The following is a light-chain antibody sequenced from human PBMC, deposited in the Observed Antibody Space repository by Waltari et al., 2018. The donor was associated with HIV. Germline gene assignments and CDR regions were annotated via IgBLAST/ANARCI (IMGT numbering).Light chain of an antibody. J-gene: IGKJ1*01. CDR1: QSVLSSSSYRGY. Sequence: IVMTQSPDSLAVSLGERATINCKSSQSVLSSSSYRGYLGWYQQKRGQPPKLRIYWASTGESGVPDRFSGRGSGTDFTLTSSKLENEDVAVYYCQQNLRTPWTFGQATGVKIK. CDR3: QQNLRTPWT. CDR2: WAS. V-gene: IGKV4-1*01.